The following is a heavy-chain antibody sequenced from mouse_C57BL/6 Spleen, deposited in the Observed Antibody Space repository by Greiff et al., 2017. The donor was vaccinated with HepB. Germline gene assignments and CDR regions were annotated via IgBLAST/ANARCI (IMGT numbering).Heavy chain of an antibody. V-gene: IGHV1-50*01. CDR3: ARSDWSYWYFDV. D-gene: IGHD4-1*01. CDR2: IDPSDSYT. CDR1: GYTFTSYW. Sequence: VKLKQPGAELVKPGASVKLSCKASGYTFTSYWMQWVKQRPGQGLEWIGEIDPSDSYTNYNQKFKGKATLTVDTSSSTAYMQLSSLTSEDSAVYYCARSDWSYWYFDVWGTGTTVTVSS. J-gene: IGHJ1*03.